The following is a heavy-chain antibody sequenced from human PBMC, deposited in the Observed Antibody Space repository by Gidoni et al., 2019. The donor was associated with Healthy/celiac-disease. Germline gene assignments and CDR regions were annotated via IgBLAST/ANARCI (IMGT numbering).Heavy chain of an antibody. Sequence: QVQLQESGPGLVKPSETLSLTCTVSGGSISNYYWSWIRQPPGKGLEWIGYIYYSGSTNYNPSLKSRVTISVDMSKNQFSLKLSSVTAADTAVYYCARGVPWREADYWGQGTLVTVSS. CDR1: GGSISNYY. CDR2: IYYSGST. CDR3: ARGVPWREADY. V-gene: IGHV4-59*01. J-gene: IGHJ4*02. D-gene: IGHD1-1*01.